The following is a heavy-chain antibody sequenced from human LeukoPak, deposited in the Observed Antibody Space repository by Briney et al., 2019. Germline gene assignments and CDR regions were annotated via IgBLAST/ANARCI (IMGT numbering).Heavy chain of an antibody. CDR3: ARAFEFYDSSGYYYVPHAFDI. J-gene: IGHJ3*02. CDR2: IYHSGST. V-gene: IGHV4-4*02. CDR1: GGSISSSNW. D-gene: IGHD3-22*01. Sequence: PSETLSLTCAVSGGSISSSNWWSWVRQPPGKGLEWIAEIYHSGSTNYNPSLKSRVTISVDKSKNQFSLKLSSVTAADTAVYYCARAFEFYDSSGYYYVPHAFDIWGQGTMVTVSS.